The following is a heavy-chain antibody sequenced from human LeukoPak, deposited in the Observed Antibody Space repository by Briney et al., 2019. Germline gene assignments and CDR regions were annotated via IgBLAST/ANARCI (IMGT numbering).Heavy chain of an antibody. Sequence: ASVKVSCKASGYTFTSYGISWVRQAPGQGLEWMGWISAYNGNTNYAQKFQGRVTITADKSTSTAYMELSSLRSEDTAVYYCARDDGDYALDYWGQGTLVTVSS. CDR1: GYTFTSYG. V-gene: IGHV1-18*01. CDR3: ARDDGDYALDY. CDR2: ISAYNGNT. D-gene: IGHD4-17*01. J-gene: IGHJ4*02.